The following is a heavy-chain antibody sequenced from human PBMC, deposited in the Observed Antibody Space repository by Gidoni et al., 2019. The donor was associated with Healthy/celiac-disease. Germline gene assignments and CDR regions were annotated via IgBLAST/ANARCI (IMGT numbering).Heavy chain of an antibody. J-gene: IGHJ6*02. V-gene: IGHV4-31*03. CDR3: ARGGDYTIYGMDV. CDR1: GGSISSGGYY. D-gene: IGHD2-21*02. Sequence: QVQLQESGPGLVKPSQTLSLTCTVSGGSISSGGYYWRWIRQHPGKGLEWIGYIYYSGSTYYNPSLKSRVTISVDTSKNQFSLKLSSVTAADTAVYYCARGGDYTIYGMDVWGQGTTVTVSS. CDR2: IYYSGST.